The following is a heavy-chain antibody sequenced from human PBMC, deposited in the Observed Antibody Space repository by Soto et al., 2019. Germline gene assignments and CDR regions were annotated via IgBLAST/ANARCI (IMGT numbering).Heavy chain of an antibody. J-gene: IGHJ6*02. CDR1: GGSITRGGYS. Sequence: QLQLQESGSGLVKPSQTLSLMCDVSGGSITRGGYSWSWIRQLPGKGLEWLGYMSDNGNTYYNASLKGQVTFSVVRSKNQFSLNLTSVTAADTAVYYCARWSPLYGMAVGGQGATVTVSS. CDR3: ARWSPLYGMAV. CDR2: MSDNGNT. D-gene: IGHD3-3*01. V-gene: IGHV4-30-2*01.